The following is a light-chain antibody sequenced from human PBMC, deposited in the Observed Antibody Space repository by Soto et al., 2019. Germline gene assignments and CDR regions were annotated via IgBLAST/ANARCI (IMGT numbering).Light chain of an antibody. CDR3: QRYNNWPLT. Sequence: EIVMTQSPATLSVSPWERATLSCRASQSVSSNLAWYQQKPGQTPRLLIYDTSARATGVPARFSGSSSGPEFTLTINSLQSEDFAIYYCQRYNNWPLTFGGGTKVDI. CDR1: QSVSSN. V-gene: IGKV3-15*01. CDR2: DTS. J-gene: IGKJ4*01.